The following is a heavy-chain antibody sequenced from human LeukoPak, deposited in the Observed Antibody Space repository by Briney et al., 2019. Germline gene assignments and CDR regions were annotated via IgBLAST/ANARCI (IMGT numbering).Heavy chain of an antibody. Sequence: ASETLSLTCSVSGDSITGYYWGWLRQPPGKGREWIGNIHYTGNTYYNSSLKSRVTISVEKSKNQFSLKLSSVTAADTAVYYCARDKRLLVRWGFDPWGQGTLVTVSS. CDR1: GDSITGYY. V-gene: IGHV4-39*07. CDR3: ARDKRLLVRWGFDP. CDR2: IHYTGNT. J-gene: IGHJ5*02. D-gene: IGHD3-10*01.